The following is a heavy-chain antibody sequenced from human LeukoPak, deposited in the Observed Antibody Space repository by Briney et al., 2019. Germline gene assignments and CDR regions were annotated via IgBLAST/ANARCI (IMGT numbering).Heavy chain of an antibody. D-gene: IGHD6-13*01. V-gene: IGHV5-51*01. CDR1: GYSFTSYW. Sequence: GESLKISCKGSGYSFTSYWIGWVRQMPGKGLEWMGIIYPSDSDTRYRPSFQGQVTISADKSISTAYLQWSSLKASDTAMYYCARVIAAAGTKGYHYYGMDVWGQGTTVTVSS. J-gene: IGHJ6*02. CDR3: ARVIAAAGTKGYHYYGMDV. CDR2: IYPSDSDT.